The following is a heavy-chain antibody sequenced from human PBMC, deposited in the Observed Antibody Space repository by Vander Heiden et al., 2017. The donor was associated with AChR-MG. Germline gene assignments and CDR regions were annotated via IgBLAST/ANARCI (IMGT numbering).Heavy chain of an antibody. J-gene: IGHJ4*02. D-gene: IGHD6-6*01. Sequence: EVQLLESGGGLVQPGASLRLSCSASGFTFSTSAMNWVRQARGKGLEWVSTIRGSGGSTYYADSVKGRFTNSRDNSKNTLYLQMNSLRAEDTAIYYCAKDPGAARLRGTPYYFDYWGQGSLVTVSS. V-gene: IGHV3-23*01. CDR3: AKDPGAARLRGTPYYFDY. CDR1: GFTFSTSA. CDR2: IRGSGGST.